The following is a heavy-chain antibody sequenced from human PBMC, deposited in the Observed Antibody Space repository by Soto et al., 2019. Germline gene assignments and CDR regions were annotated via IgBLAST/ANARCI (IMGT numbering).Heavy chain of an antibody. CDR1: GFNFRDYG. CDR2: IWYDGTYK. V-gene: IGHV3-33*01. J-gene: IGHJ4*02. D-gene: IGHD1-26*01. CDR3: ARDQGQWELLSGLGN. Sequence: QVQLVESGGGVVQPGSSLRLSCSASGFNFRDYGIHWVRQAPGKGLEWVAVIWYDGTYKYYGNAVKGRFTISRDDSRNTVHLQMNSLTADDTAVYYCARDQGQWELLSGLGNWGQGTLVTVSS.